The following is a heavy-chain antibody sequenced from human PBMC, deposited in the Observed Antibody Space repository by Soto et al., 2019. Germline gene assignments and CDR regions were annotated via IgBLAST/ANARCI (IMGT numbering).Heavy chain of an antibody. V-gene: IGHV3-48*01. CDR1: GVIFTHLS. Sequence: PGGPLRFPWASPGVIFTHLSVSWILQTQGKGLEWISYVSVGGTAIYYADSVRGRFTISRDDAKNSVYLQINSLGAEDTAVYYCARLICDSTSCPRHYFDPWGQGTPVTVSS. CDR2: VSVGGTAI. D-gene: IGHD2-2*01. CDR3: ARLICDSTSCPRHYFDP. J-gene: IGHJ5*02.